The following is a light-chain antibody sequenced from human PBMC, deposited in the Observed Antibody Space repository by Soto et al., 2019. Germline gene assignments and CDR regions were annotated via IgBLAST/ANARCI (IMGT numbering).Light chain of an antibody. J-gene: IGKJ1*01. CDR3: QQSYSTLWT. V-gene: IGKV1-39*01. Sequence: DIRMTQSPSTLSASVGDRGTITCRASQSITIYLNWYQQKPGEAPNLLIFGASTLQSGVPSRFSGSGSGTDFTLTISSLQPEDFATYYCQQSYSTLWTFGQGTKVDIK. CDR2: GAS. CDR1: QSITIY.